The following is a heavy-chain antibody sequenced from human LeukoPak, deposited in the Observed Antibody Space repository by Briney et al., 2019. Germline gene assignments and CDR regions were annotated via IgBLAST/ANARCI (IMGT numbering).Heavy chain of an antibody. J-gene: IGHJ4*02. V-gene: IGHV3-64*01. D-gene: IGHD3-10*01. CDR1: GFTISNYA. CDR2: ISSNGDNT. Sequence: GGSLRLSCAASGFTISNYAMHWVRQAPGKGLEYVSAISSNGDNTYYANSVKGRFTISRDNSKNTLYLQMNSLRVEDTAVYYCAKVAKYYYGSETYYFFEHWGQGTPVTASS. CDR3: AKVAKYYYGSETYYFFEH.